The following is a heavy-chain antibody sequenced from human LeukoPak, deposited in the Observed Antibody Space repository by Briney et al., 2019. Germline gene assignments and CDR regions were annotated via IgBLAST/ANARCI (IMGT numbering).Heavy chain of an antibody. CDR3: ARQSGSGWPYYYGMDV. CDR2: IYYSGST. Sequence: PSETLSLTCTVSGGSISSYYWSWIRQPPGKGLEWIGYIYYSGSTNYNPSLKSRVTISVDTSKNQFSLKLSSVTAADTAVYYCARQSGSGWPYYYGMDVWGQGTTVTVSS. V-gene: IGHV4-59*08. CDR1: GGSISSYY. D-gene: IGHD6-19*01. J-gene: IGHJ6*02.